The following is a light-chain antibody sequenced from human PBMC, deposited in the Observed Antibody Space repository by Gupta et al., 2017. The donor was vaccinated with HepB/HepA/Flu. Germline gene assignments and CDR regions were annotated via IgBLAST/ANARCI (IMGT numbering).Light chain of an antibody. CDR1: QSISSY. CDR2: AAS. CDR3: QQSYSTPLT. Sequence: DIKMIQSPSSLSASVGDRLTITRRASQSISSYLNWYQQKPGKAPKLLIYAASSLQSGVPSRFSGSGSGTDFTLTISRLQPEDFATYYCQQSYSTPLTFGGGTKVEIK. V-gene: IGKV1-39*01. J-gene: IGKJ4*01.